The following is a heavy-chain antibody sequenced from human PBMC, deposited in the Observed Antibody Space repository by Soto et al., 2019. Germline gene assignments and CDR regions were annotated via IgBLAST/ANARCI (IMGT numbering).Heavy chain of an antibody. Sequence: EVQLVESGGGLVQPGGSLRLSCAASGFTFSSYWMHWVRQAPGKGLVWVSRINSDGSSTSYADSVKGRFTISRDNAKNTLYLQMNSLRAEDTAVYYCARGSRERFGEFNWFDPWGQGTLVTVSS. CDR2: INSDGSST. CDR1: GFTFSSYW. CDR3: ARGSRERFGEFNWFDP. V-gene: IGHV3-74*01. D-gene: IGHD3-10*01. J-gene: IGHJ5*02.